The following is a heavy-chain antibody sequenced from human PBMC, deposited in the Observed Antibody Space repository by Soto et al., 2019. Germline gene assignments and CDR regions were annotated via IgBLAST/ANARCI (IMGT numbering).Heavy chain of an antibody. Sequence: SGPTLVNPKQTLIMTCVFSGVSVSRKGMSVSWIREPPGKAVEFLALIDWAEEKFYRPSLRTTLTVSQDTPKSQVVLTLTNVDPVDTATYYCTRSPIWNYAYYFDYWGPGTLVPVSS. CDR2: IDWAEEK. J-gene: IGHJ4*02. CDR3: TRSPIWNYAYYFDY. D-gene: IGHD1-7*01. V-gene: IGHV2-70*01. CDR1: GVSVSRKGMS.